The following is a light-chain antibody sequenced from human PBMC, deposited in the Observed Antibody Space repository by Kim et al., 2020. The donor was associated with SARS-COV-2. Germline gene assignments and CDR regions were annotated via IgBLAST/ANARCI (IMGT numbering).Light chain of an antibody. CDR3: CSYAGNYAFV. Sequence: GQSVTSSCTGASSDVGGYNYVSWYQQFPDKAPKLIIYDITKRPSGVPDRFSGSRSGNTASLTISGLQAEDEADYYCCSYAGNYAFVFGTGTKVTVL. CDR1: SSDVGGYNY. J-gene: IGLJ1*01. CDR2: DIT. V-gene: IGLV2-11*01.